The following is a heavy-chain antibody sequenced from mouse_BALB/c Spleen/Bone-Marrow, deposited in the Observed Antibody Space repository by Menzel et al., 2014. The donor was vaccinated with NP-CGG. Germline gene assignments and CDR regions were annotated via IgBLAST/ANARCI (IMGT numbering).Heavy chain of an antibody. D-gene: IGHD2-13*01. CDR1: GYTFTDYW. CDR2: IDTSYTYT. V-gene: IGHV1-69*01. Sequence: QVQLKQSGAKLVMPGASVKMSCKASGYTFTDYWIHWVKQRPGQGLEWIGAIDTSYTYTTYNQKFKGKATLTVDASSSTAYIQLSSLTSEDSAVYYCANIYYGDYGWFSYWGQGTLVTVSA. J-gene: IGHJ3*01. CDR3: ANIYYGDYGWFSY.